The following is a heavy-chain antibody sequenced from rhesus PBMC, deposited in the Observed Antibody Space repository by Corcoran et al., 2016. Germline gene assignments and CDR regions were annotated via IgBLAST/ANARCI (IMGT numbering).Heavy chain of an antibody. CDR3: ARSNYDGYFEF. CDR2: ISGSRGST. Sequence: QVQLQESGPGLVKPSETLSLTCAVSGGSFRGDYWGWIRQPPGKGLEWIGYISGSRGSTDYNPSLKSRVTISPDTSKNHFSLKLSSVTAADTAVYYCARSNYDGYFEFWGQGALVTVSS. V-gene: IGHV4-165*01. D-gene: IGHD4-23*01. J-gene: IGHJ1*01. CDR1: GGSFRGDY.